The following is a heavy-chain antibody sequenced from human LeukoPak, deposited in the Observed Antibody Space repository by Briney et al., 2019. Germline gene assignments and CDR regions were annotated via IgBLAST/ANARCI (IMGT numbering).Heavy chain of an antibody. CDR1: GFTVSSNS. CDR2: ISGSGGST. D-gene: IGHD6-13*01. CDR3: ARAGSFGIAAAGVFDY. V-gene: IGHV3-23*01. J-gene: IGHJ4*02. Sequence: PGGSLRLSCAASGFTVSSNSINWVRQAPGKGLEWVSAISGSGGSTYYADSVKGRFTISRDNSKNTLYLQMNSLRAEDTAVYYCARAGSFGIAAAGVFDYWGQGTLVTVSS.